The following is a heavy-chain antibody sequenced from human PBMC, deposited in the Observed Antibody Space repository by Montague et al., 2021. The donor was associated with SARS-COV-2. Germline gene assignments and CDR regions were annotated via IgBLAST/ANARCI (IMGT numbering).Heavy chain of an antibody. CDR2: IYFTGKT. D-gene: IGHD1/OR15-1a*01. V-gene: IGHV4-39*02. CDR1: GDSISRSHYF. CDR3: ARWGLNNAFDI. Sequence: SETLSLTCSVSGDSISRSHYFWAWIRQPPGMGLEWIWSIYFTGKTYYHPSLKSRVTISIDTSKNHFSLRLSSVTAADSAVFYCARWGLNNAFDIWGLGTMITISS. J-gene: IGHJ3*02.